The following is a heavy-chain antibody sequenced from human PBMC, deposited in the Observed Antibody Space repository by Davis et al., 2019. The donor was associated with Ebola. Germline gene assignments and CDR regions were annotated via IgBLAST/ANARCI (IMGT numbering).Heavy chain of an antibody. V-gene: IGHV1-46*01. D-gene: IGHD6-19*01. J-gene: IGHJ5*02. CDR1: GYSFTSHS. CDR3: ARDGRQWLRGSWFDP. Sequence: ASVKVSCKASGYSFTSHSIHWVRQAPGQGPEWMGIINPSGGSTTYAQNFQGRVTMTRDTSTSTSYMELNSPRSEDTAVYYCARDGRQWLRGSWFDPWGQGTLVTVSS. CDR2: INPSGGST.